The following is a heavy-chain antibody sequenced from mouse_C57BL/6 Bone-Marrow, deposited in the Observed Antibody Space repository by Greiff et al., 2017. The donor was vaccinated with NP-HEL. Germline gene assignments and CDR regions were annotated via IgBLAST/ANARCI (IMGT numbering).Heavy chain of an antibody. J-gene: IGHJ2*01. CDR2: IYPGSGNT. CDR1: GYTFTDYY. Sequence: VKLVESGAELVRPGASVKLSCKASGYTFTDYYINWVKQRPGQGLERIARIYPGSGNTYYNEKFKGKATLTAEKSSSTAYMQLSSLTSEDSAVYFCARLFIYWGQGTTLTVSS. D-gene: IGHD1-1*01. CDR3: ARLFIY. V-gene: IGHV1-76*01.